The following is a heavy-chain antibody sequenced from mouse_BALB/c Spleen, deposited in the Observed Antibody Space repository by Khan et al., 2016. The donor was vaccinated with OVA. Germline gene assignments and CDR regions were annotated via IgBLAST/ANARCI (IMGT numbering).Heavy chain of an antibody. V-gene: IGHV3-2*02. CDR1: GYSITSDYA. CDR2: ISYSGRT. CDR3: ARSVTITTVVATDFDY. J-gene: IGHJ2*01. D-gene: IGHD1-1*01. Sequence: EVQLQESGPGLVKPSQSLSLTCTVTGYSITSDYAWNWLRQFPGNKLEWMGYISYSGRTSYNPSLKRRISITRDTSKNQFFLQLNSVTTEDTATYYCARSVTITTVVATDFDYWGQGTTLTVAS.